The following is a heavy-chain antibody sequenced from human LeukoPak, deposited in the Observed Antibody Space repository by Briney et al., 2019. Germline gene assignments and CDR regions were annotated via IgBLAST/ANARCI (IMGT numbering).Heavy chain of an antibody. D-gene: IGHD6-6*01. J-gene: IGHJ4*02. CDR3: ATVMGSSPSTAYFSY. V-gene: IGHV3-23*01. Sequence: PGGSLTLSCGVSGFTFSRKAINWVRQTPGKGLEWLSAISSDGRYIYYTDSVKGRFTTSRDNSRNTVYLQMNGLRVEDTAVYSCATVMGSSPSTAYFSYWGQGTLVTVSS. CDR1: GFTFSRKA. CDR2: ISSDGRYI.